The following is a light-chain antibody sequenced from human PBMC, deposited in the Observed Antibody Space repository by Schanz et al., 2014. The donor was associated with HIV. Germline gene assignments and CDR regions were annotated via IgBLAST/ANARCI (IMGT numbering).Light chain of an antibody. V-gene: IGKV3-20*01. CDR2: GAS. Sequence: EIVLTQSPGTLSLSPGERATLSCRASQSVSSSYLAWYQQKPGQAPRLLIYGASSRATGIPDRFSGSGSGTEFTLTISSLQPEDYATYFCQQFDSLPITFGQGTRLEIK. CDR3: QQFDSLPIT. CDR1: QSVSSSY. J-gene: IGKJ5*01.